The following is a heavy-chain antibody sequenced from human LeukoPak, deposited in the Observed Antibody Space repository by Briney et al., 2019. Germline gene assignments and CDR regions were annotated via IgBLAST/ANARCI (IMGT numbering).Heavy chain of an antibody. V-gene: IGHV4-31*03. CDR2: IYCSGST. Sequence: PSETLSLTCTVSGGSISSGGYYWSWIRQHPGKGLEWIGYIYCSGSTYYNPSLKSRVTISVDTSKNQFSLKLSSVTAADTAVYYCAREPYGDYVGWFDPWGQGTLVTVSS. J-gene: IGHJ5*02. CDR1: GGSISSGGYY. CDR3: AREPYGDYVGWFDP. D-gene: IGHD4-17*01.